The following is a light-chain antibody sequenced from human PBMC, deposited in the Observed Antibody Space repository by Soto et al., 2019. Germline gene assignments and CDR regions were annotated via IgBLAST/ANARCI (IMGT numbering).Light chain of an antibody. J-gene: IGKJ1*01. Sequence: DIQMPQSPSTLSGSVGDRFTITCRASQTISSWLAWYQQKPGKAPMLLIYDVSTLESGVPSRFSGSGSGTEFSLTIKSLEPDDFATYYCQQYNSYSWTFGQGTKVDIK. CDR2: DVS. CDR1: QTISSW. V-gene: IGKV1-5*01. CDR3: QQYNSYSWT.